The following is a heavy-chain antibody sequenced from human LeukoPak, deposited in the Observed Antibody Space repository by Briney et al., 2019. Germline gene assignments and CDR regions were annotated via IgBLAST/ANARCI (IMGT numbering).Heavy chain of an antibody. V-gene: IGHV4-59*01. Sequence: SETLSLTCTVSGGSISSYYWSWIRQPPGKGLEWIGYIYYSGSTNYNPSFKSRVTISVDTSKNQFSLKLSSVTAADTAVYYCAMYGGYYFDYWGQGTLVTVSS. D-gene: IGHD5-12*01. CDR2: IYYSGST. CDR3: AMYGGYYFDY. J-gene: IGHJ4*02. CDR1: GGSISSYY.